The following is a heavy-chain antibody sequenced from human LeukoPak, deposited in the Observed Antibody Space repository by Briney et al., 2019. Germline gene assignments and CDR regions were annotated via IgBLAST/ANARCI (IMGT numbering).Heavy chain of an antibody. J-gene: IGHJ4*02. CDR1: GYTFTSYD. CDR2: MNPNSGYT. Sequence: ASVKVSCKASGYTFTSYDINWVRQATEQGLEWMGWMNPNSGYTGFAQKFQDRVTMTRNTSISTAYMELSSLRSEDTAVYYCARGPAGELDYWGQGTLVTVSS. CDR3: ARGPAGELDY. V-gene: IGHV1-8*01. D-gene: IGHD3-10*01.